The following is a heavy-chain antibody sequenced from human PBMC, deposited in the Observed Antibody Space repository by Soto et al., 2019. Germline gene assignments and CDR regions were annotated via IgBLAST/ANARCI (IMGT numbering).Heavy chain of an antibody. CDR3: ARSGGFDI. D-gene: IGHD1-26*01. CDR1: GVTFSSYS. V-gene: IGHV3-48*01. J-gene: IGHJ3*02. CDR2: ISTRSSTI. Sequence: GGSLRLSCAASGVTFSSYSMNWVRQAPGKGLEWVSYISTRSSTIYYADSVKGRFTISRDNAENSLYLQMNSLRAEDTAVYYCARSGGFDIWGQGTLVTVSS.